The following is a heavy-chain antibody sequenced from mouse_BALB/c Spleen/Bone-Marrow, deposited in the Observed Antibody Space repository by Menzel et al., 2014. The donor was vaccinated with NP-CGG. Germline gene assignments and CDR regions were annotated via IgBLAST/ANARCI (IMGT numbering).Heavy chain of an antibody. Sequence: QVHLQQPGAELVKPGASVKLSCKASGYTFTSYWMHWVKQRPGQGLEWIGEIDPSDSYTNYNQKFKGKATLTVDKSSSTAYMQLSSLTSEDSAVYYCARGGNGYDGYLYFEVWGAATPFPVSS. V-gene: IGHV1-69*02. J-gene: IGHJ1*01. CDR1: GYTFTSYW. CDR2: IDPSDSYT. CDR3: ARGGNGYDGYLYFEV. D-gene: IGHD2-2*01.